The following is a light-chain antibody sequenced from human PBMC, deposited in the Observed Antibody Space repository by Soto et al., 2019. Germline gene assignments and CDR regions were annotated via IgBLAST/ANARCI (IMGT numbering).Light chain of an antibody. CDR1: ESVSSG. J-gene: IGKJ2*01. V-gene: IGKV3-15*01. CDR3: QQYNNWPPGT. CDR2: GAS. Sequence: ERVMTQSPATLSVSPGERATLSCRASESVSSGVAWYQQKPGQAPRLLIYGASTRATGIPARFSGSGSGTEFTLTISSLQSEDFAVYYCQQYNNWPPGTFGQGTKLEIK.